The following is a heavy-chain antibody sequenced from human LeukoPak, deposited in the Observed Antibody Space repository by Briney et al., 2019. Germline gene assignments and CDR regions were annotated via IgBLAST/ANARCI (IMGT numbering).Heavy chain of an antibody. D-gene: IGHD6-6*01. V-gene: IGHV4-59*08. CDR3: ASIAARREYYFDY. CDR2: IYYSGST. Sequence: PSETLSLTCTVSGGSISSYYWSWIRQPPGKGLEWIGYIYYSGSTNYNPSLKSRVTISVDTSKNQFSQKLSSVTAADTAVYYCASIAARREYYFDYWGQGTLVTVSS. CDR1: GGSISSYY. J-gene: IGHJ4*02.